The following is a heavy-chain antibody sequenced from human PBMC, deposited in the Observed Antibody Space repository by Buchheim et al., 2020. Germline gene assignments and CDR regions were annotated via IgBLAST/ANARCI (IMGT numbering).Heavy chain of an antibody. CDR1: RFTFSSHG. CDR3: AKERGIGRPARYFNL. Sequence: QVQLVESGGGVVQPGRSLRLSCAASRFTFSSHGMQWVRQAPGKGLEWVAFISYDGSNQDYADSVKGRFTISRDNSKKTVYLQMNSLRAEDTAVYYCAKERGIGRPARYFNLWGRGNL. J-gene: IGHJ4*02. D-gene: IGHD1-1*01. CDR2: ISYDGSNQ. V-gene: IGHV3-30*18.